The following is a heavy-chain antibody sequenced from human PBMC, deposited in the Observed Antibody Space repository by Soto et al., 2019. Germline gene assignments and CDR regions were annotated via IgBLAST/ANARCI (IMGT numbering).Heavy chain of an antibody. Sequence: PSESLSLTCNVSGGSISSYYRSWIRQPAGKGLEWIGCIYTSGSTNYNTSLNSRVAMSSDTTNNQFSLKQRSVTAADTAVYYCAGYYYDSSGFPIFDYWGQGTLVTVSS. V-gene: IGHV4-4*07. CDR3: AGYYYDSSGFPIFDY. CDR2: IYTSGST. J-gene: IGHJ4*02. CDR1: GGSISSYY. D-gene: IGHD3-22*01.